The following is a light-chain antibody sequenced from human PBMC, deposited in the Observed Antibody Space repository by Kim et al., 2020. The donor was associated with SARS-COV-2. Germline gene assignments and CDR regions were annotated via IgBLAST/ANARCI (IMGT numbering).Light chain of an antibody. CDR3: SSYTSSSTLWV. V-gene: IGLV2-14*03. CDR1: SSDVGGYNY. CDR2: DVS. Sequence: QSITSSCTGTSSDVGGYNYVSWYQQHPGKAPKLMIYDVSNRPSGVSNRFSGSKSGNTASLTISGLQAEDEADYYCSSYTSSSTLWVFGGGNQLTVL. J-gene: IGLJ3*02.